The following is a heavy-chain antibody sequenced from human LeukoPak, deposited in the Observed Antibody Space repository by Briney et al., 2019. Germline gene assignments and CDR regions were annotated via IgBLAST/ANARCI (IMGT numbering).Heavy chain of an antibody. J-gene: IGHJ3*02. D-gene: IGHD1-26*01. CDR2: ISYDGSNK. CDR3: ARSWELTRGGAFDI. Sequence: PGGSLRLSCAASGFTFSSYAMHWVRQAPGKGLEWVAVISYDGSNKYYADSVKGRFTISRDNSKNTLYLQMNSLRAEDTAVYYCARSWELTRGGAFDIWGQGTMVTVSS. V-gene: IGHV3-30-3*01. CDR1: GFTFSSYA.